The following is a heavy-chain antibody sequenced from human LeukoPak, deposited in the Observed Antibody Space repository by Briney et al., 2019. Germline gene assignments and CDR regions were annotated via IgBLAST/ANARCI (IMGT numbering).Heavy chain of an antibody. D-gene: IGHD2-15*01. J-gene: IGHJ1*01. CDR3: AKGGGSSPDQHEYFQH. CDR2: ISWNSGSI. CDR1: GFTFDDYA. Sequence: GGSLRLSCAASGFTFDDYAMHWVRQAPGKGLEWVSGISWNSGSIGYADSVKGRFTISRDNATNSLYLQMNSLRAEDMALYYCAKGGGSSPDQHEYFQHWGQGTLVTVSS. V-gene: IGHV3-9*03.